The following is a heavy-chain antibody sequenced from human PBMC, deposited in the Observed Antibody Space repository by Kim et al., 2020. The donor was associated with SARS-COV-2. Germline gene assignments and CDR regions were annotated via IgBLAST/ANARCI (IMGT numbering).Heavy chain of an antibody. CDR2: ITISGGWT. Sequence: GGSLRLPCAASGFTFSSYAMSWVRQAPGKGLEWVSTITISGGWTDYADSVKGRFTISRDNSKNTLYLQMNSLRAEDTALYYCARDPIAGDKLVWFDPWGQGTLATVSS. J-gene: IGHJ5*02. CDR1: GFTFSSYA. V-gene: IGHV3-23*01. CDR3: ARDPIAGDKLVWFDP. D-gene: IGHD6-13*01.